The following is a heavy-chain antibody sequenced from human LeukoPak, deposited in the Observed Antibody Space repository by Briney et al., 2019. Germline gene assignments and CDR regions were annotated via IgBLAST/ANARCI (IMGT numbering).Heavy chain of an antibody. CDR3: ARGPYCSGGSCYTRRTYYYYGMDV. J-gene: IGHJ6*02. CDR1: GGSFSGYY. D-gene: IGHD2-15*01. V-gene: IGHV4-34*01. CDR2: INHSGST. Sequence: PSETLSLTCAVYGGSFSGYYWSWIRQPPGKGLEWIGEINHSGSTNYYPSLKSRVTISVDTSKNQFSLKLSSVTAADTAVYYCARGPYCSGGSCYTRRTYYYYGMDVWGQGTTVTVSS.